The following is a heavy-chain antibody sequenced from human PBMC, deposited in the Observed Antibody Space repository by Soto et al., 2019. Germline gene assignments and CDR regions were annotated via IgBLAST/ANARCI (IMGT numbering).Heavy chain of an antibody. D-gene: IGHD5-12*01. CDR2: IYSGGST. CDR1: GFTVSSNY. Sequence: GGSLRLSCAASGFTVSSNYMSWVRQAPGKGLEWVSVIYSGGSTYYADSVKGRFTISRDNSKNTLYLQMNSLRAEDTAVYYCARSKDIVATLFDYWGQGTLVTVSS. CDR3: ARSKDIVATLFDY. J-gene: IGHJ4*02. V-gene: IGHV3-66*01.